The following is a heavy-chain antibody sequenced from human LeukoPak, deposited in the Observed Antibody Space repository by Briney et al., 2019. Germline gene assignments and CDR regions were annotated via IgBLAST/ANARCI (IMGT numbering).Heavy chain of an antibody. CDR1: GFTFSSYG. D-gene: IGHD6-13*01. CDR3: ARGSIAAAFRNFDY. CDR2: IWYDGSNK. Sequence: GGSLRLSCAASGFTFSSYGMHWVRQAPGKGLEWVAVIWYDGSNKYYADSSKGRFTIPRDNSKNTLYLQMNSLRAEDTAVYYCARGSIAAAFRNFDYWGQGTLVTVSS. J-gene: IGHJ4*02. V-gene: IGHV3-33*01.